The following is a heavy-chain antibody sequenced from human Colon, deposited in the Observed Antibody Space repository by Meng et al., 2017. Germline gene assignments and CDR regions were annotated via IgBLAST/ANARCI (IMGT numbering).Heavy chain of an antibody. D-gene: IGHD6-13*01. J-gene: IGHJ5*01. CDR1: GDSIGSIPYY. CDR3: ERGGMGSSWNQDVAS. Sequence: SETLSLTCTVSGDSIGSIPYYWGWILQPPAKGLEWIGRIYYSGTTYYNPSPKSRVKILVDTSKNQFSLNLNSVTAADTAFSFCERGGMGSSWNQDVASWGQGTLVTVSS. V-gene: IGHV4-39*07. CDR2: IYYSGTT.